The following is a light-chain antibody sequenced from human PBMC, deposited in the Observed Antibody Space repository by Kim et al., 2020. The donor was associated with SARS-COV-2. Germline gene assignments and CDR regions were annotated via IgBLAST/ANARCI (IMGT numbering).Light chain of an antibody. CDR2: YDS. Sequence: SYELTQPPSVSVAPGKTARITCGGNNIGSKSVHWYQQKPGQAPVLVIYYDSDRPSGLPERFSGSNSGNTATLTISRVEAGDEADYYCQVWDSSSDHRVFGGGTQLTVL. CDR1: NIGSKS. V-gene: IGLV3-21*04. J-gene: IGLJ3*02. CDR3: QVWDSSSDHRV.